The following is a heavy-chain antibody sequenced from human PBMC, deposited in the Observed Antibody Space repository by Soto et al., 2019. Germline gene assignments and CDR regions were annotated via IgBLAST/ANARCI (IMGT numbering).Heavy chain of an antibody. CDR1: GFTFSSYA. D-gene: IGHD3-22*01. CDR2: ISGSGGST. CDR3: AKDLSITMIVVVISPMDY. Sequence: GGSLRLSCAASGFTFSSYAMSWVRQAPGKGLEWVSIISGSGGSTYYADSVKGRFTISRDNSKNTLYLQMNSLRAEDTAVYYCAKDLSITMIVVVISPMDYWGQGTLLTVSS. V-gene: IGHV3-23*01. J-gene: IGHJ4*02.